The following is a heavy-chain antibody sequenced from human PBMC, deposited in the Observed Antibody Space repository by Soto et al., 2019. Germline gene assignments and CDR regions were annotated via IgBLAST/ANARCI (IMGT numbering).Heavy chain of an antibody. CDR1: GFIFSSYA. CDR3: ATGPVAFDY. D-gene: IGHD2-15*01. Sequence: EVHLVESGGGLVQPGGSLRLSCAASGFIFSSYAMHWVRQTPGKGLQYVSFINSNGGSTYYANSVKGRFTISRNNSRNPLYLQMGSLRPEDMDVYYCATGPVAFDYWGQGTSVTVSS. J-gene: IGHJ4*02. V-gene: IGHV3-64*01. CDR2: INSNGGST.